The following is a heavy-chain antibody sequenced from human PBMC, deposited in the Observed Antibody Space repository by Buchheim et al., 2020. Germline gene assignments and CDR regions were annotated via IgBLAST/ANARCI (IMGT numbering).Heavy chain of an antibody. CDR3: AKDSYDFVWGSPTGYDY. CDR1: GFTFSRSG. J-gene: IGHJ4*02. D-gene: IGHD3-16*01. V-gene: IGHV3-30*18. Sequence: QVHLVESGGGVVQPGTSLRLSCAAYGFTFSRSGMHWVRQAPGKGLEWVAVISYDGSNKDHADSVKGRFTISRDNSKHTLYLQMNSLRAEDTAVYYCAKDSYDFVWGSPTGYDYWGQGTL. CDR2: ISYDGSNK.